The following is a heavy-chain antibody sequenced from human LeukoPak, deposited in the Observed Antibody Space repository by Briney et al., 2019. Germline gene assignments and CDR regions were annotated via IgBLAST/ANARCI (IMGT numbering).Heavy chain of an antibody. Sequence: GGSLRLSCAASGFTFSSYGMNWVRQAPGKGLEWVAVIWYDGSNKYYADSVKGRFTISRDNAKNTLDLQMNSLRAEDTAVYYCARSNNGGFDYWGPGTLVTVSS. D-gene: IGHD1-14*01. CDR2: IWYDGSNK. CDR3: ARSNNGGFDY. J-gene: IGHJ4*02. CDR1: GFTFSSYG. V-gene: IGHV3-33*01.